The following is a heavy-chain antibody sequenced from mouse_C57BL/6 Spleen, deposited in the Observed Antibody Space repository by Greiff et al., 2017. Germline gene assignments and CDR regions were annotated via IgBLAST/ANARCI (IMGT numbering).Heavy chain of an antibody. V-gene: IGHV1-80*01. CDR1: GYAFSSYW. D-gene: IGHD4-1*01. Sequence: VQLQQSGAELVKPGASVKISCKASGYAFSSYWMNWVKQRPGKGLEWIGQIYPGDGDTNYNGKFKGKATLTADKSSSTAYMQLSSLTSEDSAVYFCARGLTAYYFDYWGQGTTLTVSS. CDR3: ARGLTAYYFDY. J-gene: IGHJ2*01. CDR2: IYPGDGDT.